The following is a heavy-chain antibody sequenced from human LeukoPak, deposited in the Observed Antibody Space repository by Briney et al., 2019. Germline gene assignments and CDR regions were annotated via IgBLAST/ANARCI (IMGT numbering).Heavy chain of an antibody. CDR3: AKDRRFYYDSSGYYDY. Sequence: GGSLRLSCAASGFTFSTFAMIWVRQPPGKGLEWVSSIFPSGGEIHYADSVRGRFTISRDNSKSTLSLQMNSLRAEDTAVYYCAKDRRFYYDSSGYYDYWGQGTLVTVSS. CDR2: IFPSGGEI. J-gene: IGHJ4*02. V-gene: IGHV3-23*01. D-gene: IGHD3-22*01. CDR1: GFTFSTFA.